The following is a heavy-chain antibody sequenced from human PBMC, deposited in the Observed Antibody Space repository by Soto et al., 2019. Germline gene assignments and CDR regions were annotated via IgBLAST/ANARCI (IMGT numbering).Heavy chain of an antibody. CDR2: MYHSGST. CDR1: GVSISSGGYS. CDR3: ARANEDFWRALDY. D-gene: IGHD3-3*01. Sequence: QLQLQESGSGLVKPSQTLSLTCAVSGVSISSGGYSWSWIRQPPGKGLEWIGYMYHSGSTCYNPALKSRVTISVDRSKNQFSLNLSSVTAADTAMYFCARANEDFWRALDYWGQGTVFTVSS. V-gene: IGHV4-30-2*01. J-gene: IGHJ4*02.